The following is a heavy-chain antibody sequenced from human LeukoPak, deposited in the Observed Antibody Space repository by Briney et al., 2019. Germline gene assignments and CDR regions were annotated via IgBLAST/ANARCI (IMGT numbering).Heavy chain of an antibody. Sequence: GGSLRLSCAASGFTFSSYAMCWVRQAPGKGLEWVSGIFGSGGSTHYADSVKGRFTISRDNSKNTVYLQMNSLRAEDTAVYYCAKTTTGYSSGRFPGWPVDYWGQGTLVTVSS. CDR3: AKTTTGYSSGRFPGWPVDY. D-gene: IGHD6-19*01. V-gene: IGHV3-23*01. CDR1: GFTFSSYA. J-gene: IGHJ4*02. CDR2: IFGSGGST.